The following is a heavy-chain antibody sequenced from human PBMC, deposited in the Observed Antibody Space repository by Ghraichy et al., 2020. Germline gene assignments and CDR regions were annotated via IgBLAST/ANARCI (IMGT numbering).Heavy chain of an antibody. Sequence: ASVKVSCKASGYTFTSYAMNWVRQAPGQGLEWMGWINTNTGNPTYAQGFTGRFVFSLDTSVSTAYLQISSLKAEDTAVYYCARDPAGGDYDSSGDDYWGQGTLVTVSS. V-gene: IGHV7-4-1*02. CDR2: INTNTGNP. CDR3: ARDPAGGDYDSSGDDY. D-gene: IGHD3-22*01. CDR1: GYTFTSYA. J-gene: IGHJ4*02.